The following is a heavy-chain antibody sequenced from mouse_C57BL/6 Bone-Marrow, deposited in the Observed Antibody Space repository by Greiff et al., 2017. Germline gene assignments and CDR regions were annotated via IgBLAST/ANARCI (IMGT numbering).Heavy chain of an antibody. J-gene: IGHJ2*01. CDR2: ISYDGSN. CDR1: GYSITSGYY. CDR3: ARENY. Sequence: ESGPGLVKPSQSLSLTCSVTGYSITSGYYWNWIRQFPGNKLEWMGYISYDGSNNYNPSLKNRISITRDTSKNQFFLKLNSVTTEDTATYYCARENYWGQGTTRTVSS. V-gene: IGHV3-6*01.